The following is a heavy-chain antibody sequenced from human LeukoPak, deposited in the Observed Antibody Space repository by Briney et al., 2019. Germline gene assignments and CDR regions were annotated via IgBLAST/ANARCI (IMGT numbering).Heavy chain of an antibody. CDR3: ATQGVVKPTKQISLNAFDI. J-gene: IGHJ3*02. V-gene: IGHV1-24*01. CDR2: FDPEDGET. D-gene: IGHD1/OR15-1a*01. Sequence: ASVKVSCKVSGYTLTELSMHWVRQAPGKGLEWMGGFDPEDGETIYAQKFQGRVTMTEDTSTDTAYMELSSLRSEDTAVYYCATQGVVKPTKQISLNAFDIWGQGTMVTVSS. CDR1: GYTLTELS.